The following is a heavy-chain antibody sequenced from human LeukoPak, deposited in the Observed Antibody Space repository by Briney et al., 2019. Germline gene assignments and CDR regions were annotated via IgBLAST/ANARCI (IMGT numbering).Heavy chain of an antibody. CDR1: GFTFSTYW. Sequence: PGGSLRLSCTASGFTFSTYWMSWVRQTPGKGLEWVANIHSDGNEKYHVGSVKRRFTISRDNAKNSLYLQMNSLRVEDTAVYYCARGDDFSGDYWGQGTLVTVSS. J-gene: IGHJ4*02. V-gene: IGHV3-7*04. CDR3: ARGDDFSGDY. D-gene: IGHD2-21*02. CDR2: IHSDGNEK.